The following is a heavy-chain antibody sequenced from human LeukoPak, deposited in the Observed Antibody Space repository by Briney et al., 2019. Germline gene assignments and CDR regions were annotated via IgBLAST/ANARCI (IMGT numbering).Heavy chain of an antibody. CDR2: ISYDGSNK. Sequence: GSLRLSCAASGFTFSSYSMHWVRRAPGKGLEWVAVISYDGSNKYYADSVKGRFTISRDNSKNTDLQMDSLRTEDTAVYYCARDGYSFGPGDWYFDLWGRGTLVTVSS. CDR3: ARDGYSFGPGDWYFDL. CDR1: GFTFSSYS. D-gene: IGHD5-18*01. V-gene: IGHV3-30-3*01. J-gene: IGHJ2*01.